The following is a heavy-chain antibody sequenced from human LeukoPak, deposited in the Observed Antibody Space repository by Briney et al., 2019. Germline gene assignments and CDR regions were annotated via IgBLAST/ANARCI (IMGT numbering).Heavy chain of an antibody. CDR1: GFTFSSYA. V-gene: IGHV3-30*04. CDR2: ISYDGSNK. Sequence: GGSPRLSCAASGFTFSSYAMHWVRQAPGKGLEWVAVISYDGSNKYYADSVKGRFTISRDNSKNTLYLQMNSLRAEDTAVYYCARDGARGYYYDSSGYPWDWGQGTLVTVSS. J-gene: IGHJ4*02. D-gene: IGHD3-22*01. CDR3: ARDGARGYYYDSSGYPWD.